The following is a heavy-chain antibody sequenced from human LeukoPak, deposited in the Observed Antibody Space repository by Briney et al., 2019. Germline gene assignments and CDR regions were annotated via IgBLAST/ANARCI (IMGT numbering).Heavy chain of an antibody. Sequence: GGSLRLSCAASGFSFSDHYMSWIRQAPGKGLEWLSYISSSGGTTYYADSLKGRFSISRDNAKNSLYLQMNSLRVEDTAVYYCARDKYRQPDYYYYMDVWGEGTSVTVSS. J-gene: IGHJ6*03. D-gene: IGHD1-14*01. CDR1: GFSFSDHY. CDR3: ARDKYRQPDYYYYMDV. CDR2: ISSSGGTT. V-gene: IGHV3-11*01.